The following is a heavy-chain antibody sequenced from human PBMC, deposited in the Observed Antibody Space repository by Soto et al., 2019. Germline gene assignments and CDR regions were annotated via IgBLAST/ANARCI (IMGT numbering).Heavy chain of an antibody. CDR3: ARDIIFGVVIIAPDYYYGMDV. CDR1: GFTFSSYG. D-gene: IGHD3-3*01. J-gene: IGHJ6*02. V-gene: IGHV3-33*01. Sequence: GGSLRLSCAASGFTFSSYGMHWVRQAPGKGLEWVAVIWYDGSNKYYADSVKGRFTISRDNSKNTLYLQMNSLRAEDTAVYYCARDIIFGVVIIAPDYYYGMDVWGQGTTVTVSS. CDR2: IWYDGSNK.